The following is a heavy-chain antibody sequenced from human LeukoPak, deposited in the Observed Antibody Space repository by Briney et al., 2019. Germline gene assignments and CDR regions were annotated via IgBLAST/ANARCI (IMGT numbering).Heavy chain of an antibody. J-gene: IGHJ5*02. CDR1: GFTFSSYW. Sequence: GGSLRLSCAASGFTFSSYWMSWVRQAPGKGLEWVANIKQDGSEKYYVDSVKGRFTISRDNAKNSLYLQMNSLRAEDTAVYYCARDPEDYDFWSGPSRHYNWFDPWGQGTLVTVSS. CDR3: ARDPEDYDFWSGPSRHYNWFDP. V-gene: IGHV3-7*01. D-gene: IGHD3-3*01. CDR2: IKQDGSEK.